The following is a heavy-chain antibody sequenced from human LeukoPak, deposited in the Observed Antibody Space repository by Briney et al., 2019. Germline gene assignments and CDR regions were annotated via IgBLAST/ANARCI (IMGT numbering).Heavy chain of an antibody. V-gene: IGHV3-33*01. CDR2: IWYDGSKT. D-gene: IGHD2-15*01. J-gene: IGHJ1*01. Sequence: GGSLRLSCTTSGFTFTNYGINWVRQAPGKGLEWVAAIWYDGSKTSYTDSVKGRFTVSRDISKNTVYLQMNGLKAEDTAVYYCAQQVGYCSSGSCYFTYWGQGTLVTVSS. CDR1: GFTFTNYG. CDR3: AQQVGYCSSGSCYFTY.